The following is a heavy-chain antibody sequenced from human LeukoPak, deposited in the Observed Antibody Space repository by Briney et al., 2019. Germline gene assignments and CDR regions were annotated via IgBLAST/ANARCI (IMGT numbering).Heavy chain of an antibody. CDR1: GYTFTSYY. CDR3: ARAGWGYYDFWSGSYN. V-gene: IGHV1-46*01. D-gene: IGHD3-3*01. Sequence: ASVKVSCKASGYTFTSYYMHWVRQAPGRGLEWMGIINPSGGSTSYAQKFQGRVTMTRDTSTSTVYMELSSLRSEDTAVYYCARAGWGYYDFWSGSYNWGQGTLVTVSS. J-gene: IGHJ4*02. CDR2: INPSGGST.